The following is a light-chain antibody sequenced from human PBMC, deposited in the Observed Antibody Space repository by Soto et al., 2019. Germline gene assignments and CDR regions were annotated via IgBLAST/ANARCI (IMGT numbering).Light chain of an antibody. CDR3: QTWGTGMV. Sequence: QLVLTQSPSASASLGASVKLTCTLSSGHSSYAIAWHQQQPEKGPRYLMKLNSDGSHSKGDGIPDRFSGSSSGAERYLTISSLQSEDEDDYYCQTWGTGMVFGGGTKVTVL. CDR2: LNSDGSH. V-gene: IGLV4-69*01. CDR1: SGHSSYA. J-gene: IGLJ2*01.